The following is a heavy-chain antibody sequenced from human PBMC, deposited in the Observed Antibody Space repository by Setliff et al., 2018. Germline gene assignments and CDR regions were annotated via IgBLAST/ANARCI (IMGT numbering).Heavy chain of an antibody. J-gene: IGHJ4*02. Sequence: SETLSLTCTVSGGSISSYYWSWIRQPPGKGLEWIGYIYASGSTNYNPSLKSRVTISVDTSKNQFSLKLSSVTAADTAVYYCARVGVDTAMVFDYWGQGTLVTVSS. D-gene: IGHD5-18*01. CDR3: ARVGVDTAMVFDY. CDR1: GGSISSYY. V-gene: IGHV4-4*08. CDR2: IYASGST.